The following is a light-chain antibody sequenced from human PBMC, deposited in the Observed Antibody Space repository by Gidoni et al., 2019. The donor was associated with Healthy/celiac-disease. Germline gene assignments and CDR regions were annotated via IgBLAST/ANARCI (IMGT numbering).Light chain of an antibody. J-gene: IGKJ2*01. CDR1: QSVCSN. CDR3: QQYINWPRT. Sequence: EIVMPQSPATQSVSPGERATLSCTASQSVCSNFAWYQQKPGQAPRLLIYVASTRAPGIPARFSGSGSGTEFTLTISSLQSEDFAVYYCQQYINWPRTFGQXTKLEIK. CDR2: VAS. V-gene: IGKV3-15*01.